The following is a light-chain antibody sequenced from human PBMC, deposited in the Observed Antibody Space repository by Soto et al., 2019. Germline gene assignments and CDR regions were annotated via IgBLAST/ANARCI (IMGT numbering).Light chain of an antibody. CDR1: SSDVGGYNY. J-gene: IGLJ1*01. Sequence: GTSSDVGGYNYVSWYQQHPGKVPKLMVYEVNKRPSGVPDRFSGSKSGNTASLTVSGLQAEDEADYYCTSYAGGNNVFGTGTKVTVL. V-gene: IGLV2-8*01. CDR3: TSYAGGNNV. CDR2: EVN.